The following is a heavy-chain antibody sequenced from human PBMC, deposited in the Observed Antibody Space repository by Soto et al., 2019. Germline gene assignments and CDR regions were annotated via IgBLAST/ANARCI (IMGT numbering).Heavy chain of an antibody. D-gene: IGHD1-20*01. CDR2: ISYDGSNK. Sequence: PGGSLRLSCAASGFTFSSYAMHWVRQAPGKGLEWVAGISYDGSNKYYADSVKGRFTISRDNSKNTLYLQMNSLRAEDTAVYYCASYNWNDDYFDSWGQGTLVTFSS. CDR1: GFTFSSYA. V-gene: IGHV3-30-3*01. CDR3: ASYNWNDDYFDS. J-gene: IGHJ4*02.